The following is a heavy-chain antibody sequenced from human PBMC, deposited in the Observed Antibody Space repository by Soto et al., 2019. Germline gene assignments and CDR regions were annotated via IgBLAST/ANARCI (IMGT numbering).Heavy chain of an antibody. CDR3: ARGQDYGRYFDY. Sequence: GSLRLSCAASGLSISDYYMSWIRQAPGKGLEWVSYTSSSGSTIYYADSVKGRFTISRDNAKNSLYLQMNSLRAEDTAVYYCARGQDYGRYFDYWGQGTLVTVSS. J-gene: IGHJ4*02. CDR1: GLSISDYY. D-gene: IGHD4-17*01. V-gene: IGHV3-11*01. CDR2: TSSSGSTI.